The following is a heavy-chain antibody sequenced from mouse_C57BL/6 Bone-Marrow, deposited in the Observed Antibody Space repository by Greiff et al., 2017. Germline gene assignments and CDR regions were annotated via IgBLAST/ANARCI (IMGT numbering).Heavy chain of an antibody. Sequence: EVMLVESGGGLVQPGGSLSLSCAASGFTFTDYYMSWVRQPPGKALEWLGFIRNKANGYTTEYSASVKGRFTISRDNSQSILYLQMNPLIAEDSATYYCARASYDYFDYWGQGTTLTVSS. D-gene: IGHD2-10*02. CDR2: IRNKANGYTT. V-gene: IGHV7-3*01. J-gene: IGHJ2*01. CDR3: ARASYDYFDY. CDR1: GFTFTDYY.